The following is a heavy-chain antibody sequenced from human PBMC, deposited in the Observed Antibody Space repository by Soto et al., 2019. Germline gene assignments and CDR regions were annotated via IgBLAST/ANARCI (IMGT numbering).Heavy chain of an antibody. CDR3: ARAGDIVVVPAATNWFDP. V-gene: IGHV4-30-4*01. J-gene: IGHJ5*02. CDR2: IYYSGST. Sequence: KSSETLSLTCTVSGGSISSGDYYWSWIRQPPGKGLEWIGYIYYSGSTYYNPSLKSRVTISVDTSKNQFSLKLSSVTAADTAVYYCARAGDIVVVPAATNWFDPWGQGTLVTVSS. CDR1: GGSISSGDYY. D-gene: IGHD2-2*01.